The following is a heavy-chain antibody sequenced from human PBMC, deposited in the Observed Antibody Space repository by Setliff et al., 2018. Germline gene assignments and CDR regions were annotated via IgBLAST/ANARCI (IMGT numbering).Heavy chain of an antibody. CDR1: GSTLSRHY. CDR2: INPGGLSS. CDR3: ARAGLAAAGRKGVFDH. V-gene: IGHV1-46*01. J-gene: IGHJ4*02. D-gene: IGHD6-25*01. Sequence: ASVKVSCKATGSTLSRHYMHWVRQAPGQGLEWMGIINPGGLSSSSTQKFEGRVTMTRDTSTSTVYMELNSLTSDDTAVYYCARAGLAAAGRKGVFDHWGQGTLVTVSS.